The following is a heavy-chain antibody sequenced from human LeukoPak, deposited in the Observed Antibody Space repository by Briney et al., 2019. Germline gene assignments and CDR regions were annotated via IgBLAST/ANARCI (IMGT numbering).Heavy chain of an antibody. CDR2: IIPIFGTA. D-gene: IGHD2-2*01. CDR1: GGTFSSYA. Sequence: SVKVSCKASGGTFSSYAISWVRQAPGQGLEWMGGIIPIFGTANYAQKFQGRVTITADESTSTVYMELSSLRSEDTAVYYCARQYCSSTSCSGLDYWGQGTLVTVSS. J-gene: IGHJ4*02. V-gene: IGHV1-69*01. CDR3: ARQYCSSTSCSGLDY.